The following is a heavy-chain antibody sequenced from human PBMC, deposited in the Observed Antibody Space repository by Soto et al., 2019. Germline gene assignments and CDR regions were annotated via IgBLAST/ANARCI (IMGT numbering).Heavy chain of an antibody. CDR2: IYWDDRK. Sequence: QITLKESGPTLVKPTQTLTLTCTFSGFSLSTGGVGVGWIRQPPGKALEWLALIYWDDRKRYSPSLKIRLTIXKXNSKNQVVLTKTNMDPVDTATYYCAHATLFGDPFDYRGQGTLVTVSS. D-gene: IGHD3-10*02. V-gene: IGHV2-5*02. CDR3: AHATLFGDPFDY. J-gene: IGHJ4*02. CDR1: GFSLSTGGVG.